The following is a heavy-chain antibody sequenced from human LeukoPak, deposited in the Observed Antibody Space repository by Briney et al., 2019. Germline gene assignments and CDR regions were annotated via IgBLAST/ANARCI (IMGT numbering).Heavy chain of an antibody. V-gene: IGHV4-31*03. D-gene: IGHD2-2*01. J-gene: IGHJ5*02. Sequence: SETLSLTCTVSGGSISSGGYYWSWIRQHPGKGLEWIGYIYYSGSTYYNPSLKSRVTISVDTSKNQFPLKLSSVTAADTAVYYCAREQVPAPNWFDPWGQGTLVTVSS. CDR1: GGSISSGGYY. CDR3: AREQVPAPNWFDP. CDR2: IYYSGST.